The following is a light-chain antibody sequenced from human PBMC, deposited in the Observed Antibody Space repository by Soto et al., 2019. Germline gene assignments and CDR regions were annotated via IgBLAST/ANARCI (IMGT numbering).Light chain of an antibody. V-gene: IGKV1-5*01. J-gene: IGKJ2*01. CDR3: QQYNSYSPT. Sequence: DIQMTQSPSTLSASVGDRVTITCRASQSVSSWLAWYQQKSGKAPKLLIYDASSLESGVPSRFSGSGSGTEFTLTISSLQPDDFAIYYCQQYNSYSPTFGQGTKLEIK. CDR1: QSVSSW. CDR2: DAS.